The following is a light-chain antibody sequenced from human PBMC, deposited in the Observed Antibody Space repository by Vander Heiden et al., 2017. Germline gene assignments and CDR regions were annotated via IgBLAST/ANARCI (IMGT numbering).Light chain of an antibody. CDR2: AAS. CDR3: LQDYYFPLT. Sequence: AIQVTQSPSSLSASVGDRVTIPCRASENIRNDLGWYQQKVGKAPKLLIYAASHLQSGVPSRFSGGGSGTDFTLTISSLQPEDVATYYCLQDYYFPLTFGGGTRV. CDR1: ENIRND. J-gene: IGKJ4*01. V-gene: IGKV1-6*01.